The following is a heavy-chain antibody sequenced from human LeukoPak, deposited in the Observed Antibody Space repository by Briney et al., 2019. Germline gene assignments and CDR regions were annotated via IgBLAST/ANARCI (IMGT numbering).Heavy chain of an antibody. CDR1: GYTFTSYD. J-gene: IGHJ6*03. CDR2: MNPNSGGT. D-gene: IGHD1-26*01. V-gene: IGHV1-8*01. Sequence: ASVKVSRKASGYTFTSYDINWVRQATGQGRVWVGWMNPNSGGTGYAQKFQGRVTMTRNTSISTAYMELSSLRSEDTAVYYCARGCRSGSYLSRYYYYMDVWGKGTTVTVSS. CDR3: ARGCRSGSYLSRYYYYMDV.